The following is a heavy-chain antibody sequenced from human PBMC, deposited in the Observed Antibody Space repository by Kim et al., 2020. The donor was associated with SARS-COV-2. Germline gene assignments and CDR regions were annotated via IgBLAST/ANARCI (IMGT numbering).Heavy chain of an antibody. CDR3: ARDGQWLVRWQRSGKDV. V-gene: IGHV3-30*04. J-gene: IGHJ6*02. Sequence: GGSLRLSCAASGFTFSSYAMHWVRQAPGKGLEWVAVISYDGSNKYYADSVKGRFTISRDNSKNTLYLQMNSLRAEDTAVYYCARDGQWLVRWQRSGKDVWGQGTTVTVSS. D-gene: IGHD6-19*01. CDR1: GFTFSSYA. CDR2: ISYDGSNK.